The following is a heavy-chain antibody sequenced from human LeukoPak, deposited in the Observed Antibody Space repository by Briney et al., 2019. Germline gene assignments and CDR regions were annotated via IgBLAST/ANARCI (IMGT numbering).Heavy chain of an antibody. J-gene: IGHJ4*02. Sequence: GGSLRLSCAASGFTFSSYAMSWVRQAPGKGLEWVSVISGSGGSTSYADSVKGRFTISRDNSMNTLYLQMNSLRAEDTAVYYCAKGLAVAPDHFDYWGQGTLVTVSS. CDR1: GFTFSSYA. CDR3: AKGLAVAPDHFDY. D-gene: IGHD6-19*01. V-gene: IGHV3-23*01. CDR2: ISGSGGST.